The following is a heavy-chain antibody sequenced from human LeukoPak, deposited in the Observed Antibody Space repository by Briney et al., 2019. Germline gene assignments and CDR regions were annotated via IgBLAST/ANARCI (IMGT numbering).Heavy chain of an antibody. CDR2: IYYDGST. J-gene: IGHJ4*02. D-gene: IGHD3-3*01. CDR3: ARITILSTNYFDY. Sequence: SETLSLTCIVSGGSISSSSYSWGWLRQPPGKGLEWIATIYYDGSTYYNPSLKSRVTISVDTSKNQFSLKLSSVTAADAAVYFCARITILSTNYFDYWGQGTLVTVSS. CDR1: GGSISSSSYS. V-gene: IGHV4-39*01.